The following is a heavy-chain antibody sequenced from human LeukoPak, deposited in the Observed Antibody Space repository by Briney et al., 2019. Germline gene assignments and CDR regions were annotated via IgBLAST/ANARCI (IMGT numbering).Heavy chain of an antibody. D-gene: IGHD3-3*01. J-gene: IGHJ5*02. CDR2: IIPILGIA. V-gene: IGHV1-69*04. CDR1: GGTFSSYT. CDR3: ARDGTIFGVVNPIIGSWFDP. Sequence: ASVKVSCTASGGTFSSYTISWVRQAPGQGLEWMGRIIPILGIANYAQKFQGRVTITADKSTSTAYMELSSLRSEDTAVYYCARDGTIFGVVNPIIGSWFDPWGQGTLVTVSS.